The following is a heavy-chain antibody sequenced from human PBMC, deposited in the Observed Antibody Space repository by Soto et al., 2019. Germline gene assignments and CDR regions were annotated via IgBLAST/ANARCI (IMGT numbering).Heavy chain of an antibody. V-gene: IGHV4-30-2*01. J-gene: IGHJ4*02. CDR2: IYYGGST. D-gene: IGHD3-22*01. Sequence: QLQLQESGSGLVKPSQTLSLTCAVSGGSISSGDYSWNWIRQPPGKGLEWIGYIYYGGSTYYNPSPQSGVTMSEDRSRNQFSLKLNSVTAADTAVYYCARVRREYDNSGPVDYWGQGTLVTVSS. CDR3: ARVRREYDNSGPVDY. CDR1: GGSISSGDYS.